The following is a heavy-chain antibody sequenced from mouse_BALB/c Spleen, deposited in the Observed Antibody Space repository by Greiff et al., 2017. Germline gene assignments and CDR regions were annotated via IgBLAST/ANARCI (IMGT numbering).Heavy chain of an antibody. V-gene: IGHV5-12-2*01. Sequence: EVKLQESGGGLVQPGGSLKLSCAASGFTFSSYTMSWVRQTPEKRLEWVAYISNGGGSTYYPDTVKGRFTISRDNAKNTLYLHMSSLNSEDTAMYNCARGRNEYGYDMDYWGQGTSVTVSS. D-gene: IGHD1-2*01. J-gene: IGHJ4*01. CDR3: ARGRNEYGYDMDY. CDR2: ISNGGGST. CDR1: GFTFSSYT.